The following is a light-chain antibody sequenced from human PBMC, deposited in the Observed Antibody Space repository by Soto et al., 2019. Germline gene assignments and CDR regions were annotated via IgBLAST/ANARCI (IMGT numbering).Light chain of an antibody. CDR1: LGISSY. V-gene: IGKV1-9*01. CDR3: LHLNRYPLT. Sequence: DLQLTQSPSFLSASVGDRVTVTCRASLGISSYLAWYQQKPGKAPKLLIYGASTLQSGVPSRFSGTGSGTEFALPISSLQPEDFATYYCLHLNRYPLTLGGGTNVEIK. J-gene: IGKJ4*01. CDR2: GAS.